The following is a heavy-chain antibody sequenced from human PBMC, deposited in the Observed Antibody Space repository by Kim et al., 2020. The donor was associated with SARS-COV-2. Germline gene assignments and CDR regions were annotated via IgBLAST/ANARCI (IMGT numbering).Heavy chain of an antibody. D-gene: IGHD2-2*01. CDR1: GFTFSGSA. CDR3: TRPEISTSYNYGMDV. V-gene: IGHV3-73*01. CDR2: IRAKAYSYAT. Sequence: GGSLTLSCAASGFTFSGSAIHWVRQASGKGLEWVGRIRAKAYSYATAYAASVKGRFTVSRDDSKNTAYLQMNSLETEDTAVYSCTRPEISTSYNYGMDV. J-gene: IGHJ6*01.